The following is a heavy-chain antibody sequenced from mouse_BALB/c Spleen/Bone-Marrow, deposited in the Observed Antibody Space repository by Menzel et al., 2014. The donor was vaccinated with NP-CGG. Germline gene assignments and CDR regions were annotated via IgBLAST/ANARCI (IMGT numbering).Heavy chain of an antibody. J-gene: IGHJ4*01. D-gene: IGHD2-4*01. Sequence: VQLQQSGAELVKPGASVKLSCTASGFNIKDTYMHWVKQRPEQGLEWIGRIDPANGNTKYDPKFQDKATITTDTSSNTAYLQLSSLTSEDTAVYYCARDDCDDYYAMDYWGQGTSVTVSS. V-gene: IGHV14-3*02. CDR2: IDPANGNT. CDR3: ARDDCDDYYAMDY. CDR1: GFNIKDTY.